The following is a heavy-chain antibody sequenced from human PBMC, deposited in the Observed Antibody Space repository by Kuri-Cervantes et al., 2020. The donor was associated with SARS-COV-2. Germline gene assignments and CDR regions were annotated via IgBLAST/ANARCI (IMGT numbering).Heavy chain of an antibody. Sequence: GGSLRLSCAASGFTFSSYEMNWVRQAPGKGLEWVSYISSSGSTIYYADSVKGRFTISRDNAKSSLYLQMNSLRAEDTAVYYRARGEVTMDMDVWGQGTTVTVSS. D-gene: IGHD3-10*01. CDR2: ISSSGSTI. CDR1: GFTFSSYE. V-gene: IGHV3-48*03. J-gene: IGHJ6*02. CDR3: ARGEVTMDMDV.